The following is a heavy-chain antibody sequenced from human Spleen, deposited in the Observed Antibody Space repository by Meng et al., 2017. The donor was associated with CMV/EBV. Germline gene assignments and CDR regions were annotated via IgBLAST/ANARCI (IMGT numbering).Heavy chain of an antibody. D-gene: IGHD5-24*01. CDR1: GFTFSSYS. CDR3: ARGGPEMATTYYFDY. Sequence: GESLKISWAASGFTFSSYSMNWVRQAPGKGLEWVSSISSSSSYIYYADSVKGRFTISRDNAKNSLYLQMNSLRAEDTAVYYCARGGPEMATTYYFDYWGQGTLVTVSS. CDR2: ISSSSSYI. J-gene: IGHJ4*02. V-gene: IGHV3-21*01.